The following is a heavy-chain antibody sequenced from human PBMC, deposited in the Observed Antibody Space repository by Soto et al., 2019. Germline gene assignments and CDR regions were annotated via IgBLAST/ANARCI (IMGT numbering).Heavy chain of an antibody. D-gene: IGHD2-15*01. Sequence: SETLSLTCAVYGGSFSGYYWSWIRQPPGKGLEWIGEINHSGSTNYNPSLKSRVTISVDTSKNQFSLKLSSVTAADTAVYYCARWSVDCSGGSCYSNWFDPWGQGTLVTVSS. J-gene: IGHJ5*02. CDR1: GGSFSGYY. V-gene: IGHV4-34*01. CDR3: ARWSVDCSGGSCYSNWFDP. CDR2: INHSGST.